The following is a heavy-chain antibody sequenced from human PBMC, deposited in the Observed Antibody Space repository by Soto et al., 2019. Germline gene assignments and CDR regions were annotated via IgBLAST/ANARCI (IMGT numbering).Heavy chain of an antibody. V-gene: IGHV1-3*01. CDR2: INAGNGNT. J-gene: IGHJ5*02. D-gene: IGHD2-15*01. CDR3: ARVAEGYCSGGSCYSGDVYWFDP. CDR1: GYTFTSYA. Sequence: ASVKVSCKASGYTFTSYAMHWVRQAPGQRLEWMGWINAGNGNTKYSQKFQGRVTITRDTSASTAYMELSSLRSEDTAVYYCARVAEGYCSGGSCYSGDVYWFDPWGQGTLVTVSS.